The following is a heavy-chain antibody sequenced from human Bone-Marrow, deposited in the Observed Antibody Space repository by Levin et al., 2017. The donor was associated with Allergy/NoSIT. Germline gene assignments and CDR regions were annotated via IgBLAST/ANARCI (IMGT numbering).Heavy chain of an antibody. V-gene: IGHV3-7*01. CDR2: IKQDGSEK. Sequence: LSLTCAASGFTFSSSWMSWVRQAPGKGLEWVANIKQDGSEKYYVDSVKGRFTISRDNAKNSLYLQMNSLRAEDTAVYYCATAPTVTDLTFDYWGQGTLVTVSS. CDR1: GFTFSSSW. J-gene: IGHJ4*02. D-gene: IGHD4-17*01. CDR3: ATAPTVTDLTFDY.